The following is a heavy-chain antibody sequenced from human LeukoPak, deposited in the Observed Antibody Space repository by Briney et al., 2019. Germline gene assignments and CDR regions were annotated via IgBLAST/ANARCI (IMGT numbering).Heavy chain of an antibody. CDR3: ARDGGWTTFDP. J-gene: IGHJ5*02. V-gene: IGHV3-7*01. CDR1: GFTFSTNC. CDR2: IKQDGSKK. D-gene: IGHD3-16*01. Sequence: PGGSLRLSCAVSGFTFSTNCMSWVRQAPGRGLEWVANIKQDGSKKYYVDSVKGRVTNSRDNAKNSLYLHMDSLRAEDTAVYYCARDGGWTTFDPWGQGTLVAVSS.